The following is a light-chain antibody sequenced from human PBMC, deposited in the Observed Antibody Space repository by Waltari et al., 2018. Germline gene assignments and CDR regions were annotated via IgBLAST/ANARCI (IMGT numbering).Light chain of an antibody. V-gene: IGKV1-39*01. CDR3: QQSHSPPPT. CDR2: AAS. CDR1: QSISSY. J-gene: IGKJ4*01. Sequence: DRVTITCRASQSISSYLNLYQQKPGKAPKLLVYAASSLQSGVPSRFRGSGSGTDFTLTISSLLPEDFATYYCQQSHSPPPTFGGGTKVAIK.